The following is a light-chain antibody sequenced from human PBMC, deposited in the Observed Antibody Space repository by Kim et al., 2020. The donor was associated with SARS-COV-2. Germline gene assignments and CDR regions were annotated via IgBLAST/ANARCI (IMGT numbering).Light chain of an antibody. J-gene: IGKJ2*01. CDR3: QQYNSYPHT. CDR1: QSISSW. CDR2: DAS. Sequence: SASVGDRVTITCRASQSISSWLAWYQQKPGKAPKLLIYDASSLESGVPSRFSGSGSGTEFTLTISSLQPDDFATYYCQQYNSYPHTFGQGTKLEIK. V-gene: IGKV1-5*01.